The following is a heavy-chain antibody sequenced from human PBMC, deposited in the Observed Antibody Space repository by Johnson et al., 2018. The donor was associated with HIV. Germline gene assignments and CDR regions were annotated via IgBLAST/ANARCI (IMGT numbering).Heavy chain of an antibody. V-gene: IGHV3-38-3*01. CDR3: ARDGRDLATRGAFDI. D-gene: IGHD5-24*01. CDR2: ISGGSP. CDR1: GFTVRSNE. J-gene: IGHJ3*02. Sequence: VLLVESGGGVVQPGRSLRLSCAASGFTVRSNEMSWVRQAPGKGLEWVSCISGGSPNYAESRKGRFTISRDNSKNKLYLQMNSLRPEDTAVYYFARDGRDLATRGAFDIWGPGTVVTVSS.